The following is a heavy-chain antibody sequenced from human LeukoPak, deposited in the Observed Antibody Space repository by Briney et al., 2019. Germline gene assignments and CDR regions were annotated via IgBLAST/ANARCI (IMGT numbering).Heavy chain of an antibody. CDR3: ARDRGGSQAFDI. J-gene: IGHJ3*02. D-gene: IGHD3-16*01. V-gene: IGHV4-59*01. CDR2: IYYSGST. CDR1: GGSISSYY. Sequence: PSETLSLTCTVSGGSISSYYWSWIRQPPGKGLEWIGYIYYSGSTNYNPSLKSRVTISVDTSKNQFSLKLSSVTAADTAVYYCARDRGGSQAFDIWGQGTMVTVSS.